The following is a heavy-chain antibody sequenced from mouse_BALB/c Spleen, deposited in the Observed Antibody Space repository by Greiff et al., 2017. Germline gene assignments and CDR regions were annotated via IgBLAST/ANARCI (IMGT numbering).Heavy chain of an antibody. Sequence: QVQLKQSGPGLVAPSQSLSITCTVSGFSLTGYGVNWVRQPPGKGLEWLGMIWGDGSTDYNSALKSRLSISKDNSKSQVFLKMNSLQTDDTARYYCAREDYYGSSYDAMDYWGQGTSVTVSS. J-gene: IGHJ4*01. CDR3: AREDYYGSSYDAMDY. CDR2: IWGDGST. D-gene: IGHD1-1*01. CDR1: GFSLTGYG. V-gene: IGHV2-6-7*01.